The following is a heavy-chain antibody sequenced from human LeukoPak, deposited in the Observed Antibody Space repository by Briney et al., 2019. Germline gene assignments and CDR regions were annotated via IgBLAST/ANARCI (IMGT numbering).Heavy chain of an antibody. D-gene: IGHD6-13*01. CDR2: INHSGST. CDR1: GGSISSSSYY. J-gene: IGHJ4*02. V-gene: IGHV4-39*07. Sequence: SETLSLTCTVSGGSISSSSYYWGWIRQPPGKGLEWIGEINHSGSTNYNPSLKSRVTMSVDTSKKQFSLNLSSVTAADTAVYYCATTPREYSSTWYYFDYWGQGILVTVSS. CDR3: ATTPREYSSTWYYFDY.